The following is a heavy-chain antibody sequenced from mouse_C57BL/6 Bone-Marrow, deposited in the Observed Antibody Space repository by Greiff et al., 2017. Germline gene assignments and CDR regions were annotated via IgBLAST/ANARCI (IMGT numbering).Heavy chain of an antibody. J-gene: IGHJ4*01. CDR1: GYTFTTYP. Sequence: QVQLQQSGAELVKPGASVKMSCKASGYTFTTYPIEWMKQNHGKSLEWIGNFHPYNDDTKYNEKFKGKATLTVEKSSSTVYLELSRLTSDDSAVYYCARGLNYYGSKGYAMDYWGQGTSVTVSS. V-gene: IGHV1-47*01. CDR2: FHPYNDDT. CDR3: ARGLNYYGSKGYAMDY. D-gene: IGHD1-1*01.